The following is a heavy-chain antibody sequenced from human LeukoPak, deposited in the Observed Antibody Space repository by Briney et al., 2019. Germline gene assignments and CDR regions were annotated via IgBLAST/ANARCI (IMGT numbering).Heavy chain of an antibody. CDR2: IKQDGIEK. CDR1: GFTFSDYW. D-gene: IGHD2-15*01. V-gene: IGHV3-7*01. J-gene: IGHJ4*02. Sequence: GGSLRLSCVASGFTFSDYWMAWGRQAPGKGAEWVANIKQDGIEKHYVDSVKGRFTISRDNAGNSLYLQMNSLRAEDTAVYYCARDVGGSLDYWGQGTLVTVSS. CDR3: ARDVGGSLDY.